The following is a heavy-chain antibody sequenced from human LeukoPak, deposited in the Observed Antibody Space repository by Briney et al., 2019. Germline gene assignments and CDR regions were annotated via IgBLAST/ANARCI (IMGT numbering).Heavy chain of an antibody. Sequence: ASVKVSCKASGYTFTSYGINWVRQAPGQGREWMGWISAYNGNTNYAQKVQGRVTMTTDTSTSTAYMELRSLRSDDTAVYYCARVSHYYGSEIEYWGQGTLVTVSS. D-gene: IGHD3-10*01. CDR1: GYTFTSYG. J-gene: IGHJ4*02. CDR3: ARVSHYYGSEIEY. V-gene: IGHV1-18*01. CDR2: ISAYNGNT.